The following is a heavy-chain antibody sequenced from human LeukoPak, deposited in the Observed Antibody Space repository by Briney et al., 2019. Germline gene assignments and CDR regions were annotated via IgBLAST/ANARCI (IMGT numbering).Heavy chain of an antibody. CDR2: MKSNNGHT. D-gene: IGHD7-27*01. CDR1: GYTFTSFD. CDR3: ARGPPNWGMVGY. V-gene: IGHV1-8*01. Sequence: AASVKVSCKASGYTFTSFDFNWVRQATGQGLEWMGWMKSNNGHTGYAQKFQGRVTMTRDTSISTAYMELSSLTFEDTAVYYCARGPPNWGMVGYWGQGTLVTVSP. J-gene: IGHJ4*02.